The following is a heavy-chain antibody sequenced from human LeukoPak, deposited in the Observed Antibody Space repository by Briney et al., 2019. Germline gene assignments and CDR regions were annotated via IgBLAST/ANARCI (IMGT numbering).Heavy chain of an antibody. Sequence: GGSLRLSCAASGFTFSSYGMHWVRQAPGRGLERVAVISYDGSNKYYADSVKGRFTISRDNSNNTLYLQMNSLRAEDTAVYYCAKENDILTGGPRAPPRYYYYGMDVWGQGTTVTVSS. V-gene: IGHV3-30*18. CDR1: GFTFSSYG. D-gene: IGHD3-9*01. CDR3: AKENDILTGGPRAPPRYYYYGMDV. J-gene: IGHJ6*02. CDR2: ISYDGSNK.